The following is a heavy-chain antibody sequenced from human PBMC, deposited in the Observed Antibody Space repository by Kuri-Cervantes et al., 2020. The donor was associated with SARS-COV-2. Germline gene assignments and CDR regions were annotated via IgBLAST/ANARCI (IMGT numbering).Heavy chain of an antibody. CDR3: AADEAGIAAAGTSN. J-gene: IGHJ4*02. CDR2: IIPILGIA. CDR1: GGTFSSYA. D-gene: IGHD6-13*01. Sequence: SVKVSCKASGGTFSSYAISWVRQAPGRGLEWMGGIIPILGIANYAQKFQGRVTITADKSTSTAYMELSSLRSEDTAVYYCAADEAGIAAAGTSNWGQGTLVTVSS. V-gene: IGHV1-69*10.